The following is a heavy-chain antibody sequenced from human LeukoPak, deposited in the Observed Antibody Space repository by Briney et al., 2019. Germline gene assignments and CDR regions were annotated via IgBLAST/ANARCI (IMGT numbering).Heavy chain of an antibody. D-gene: IGHD6-19*01. V-gene: IGHV3-30*18. CDR2: ISRHGSTK. CDR3: AKEYSSGWSYWYFDL. J-gene: IGHJ2*01. Sequence: GGSLRLSCAASGFDFSDHGMHWVRQAPGKGLEWVAVISRHGSTKIYAASVKGRFTISRDNSKNTMYLQMDSLRPEDTAVYFCAKEYSSGWSYWYFDLWGRGTLVTVSS. CDR1: GFDFSDHG.